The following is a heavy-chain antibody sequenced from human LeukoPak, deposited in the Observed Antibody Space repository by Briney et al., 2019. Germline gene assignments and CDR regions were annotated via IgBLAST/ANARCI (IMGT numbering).Heavy chain of an antibody. V-gene: IGHV4-59*08. CDR2: IYYSGST. D-gene: IGHD3-3*01. CDR3: ARAKGTYYDFWSGYYTDY. CDR1: GGSISSYY. Sequence: SETLSLTCTVSGGSISSYYWSWIRQPPGKGREWIGYIYYSGSTNYNPSLKSRVAISVDTSKNQFSLKLSSVTAADTAVYYCARAKGTYYDFWSGYYTDYWGQGTLVTVSS. J-gene: IGHJ4*02.